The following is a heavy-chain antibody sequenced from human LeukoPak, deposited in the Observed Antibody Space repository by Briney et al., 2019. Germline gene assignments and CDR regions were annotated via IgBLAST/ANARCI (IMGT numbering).Heavy chain of an antibody. V-gene: IGHV5-51*01. CDR3: ARTITPEGSSPFDP. J-gene: IGHJ5*02. CDR2: IYPGDSDT. D-gene: IGHD5-12*01. CDR1: GYSFTSYW. Sequence: GESLKISCKGSGYSFTSYWIGWVRQMPGKGLEWMGIIYPGDSDTRYSPSFQGQVTISADKSINTAYLQWSSLRASDTAMYYCARTITPEGSSPFDPWGQGTLVTVSS.